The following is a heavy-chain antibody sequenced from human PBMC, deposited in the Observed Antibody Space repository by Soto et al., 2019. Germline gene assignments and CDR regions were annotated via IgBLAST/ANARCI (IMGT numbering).Heavy chain of an antibody. J-gene: IGHJ6*02. V-gene: IGHV4-31*03. CDR2: IYYSGST. CDR3: ARDHSGSYKSYGMDV. CDR1: GGSISSGGYY. Sequence: QVQLQESGPGLVKPSQTLSLTCTVSGGSISSGGYYWSWIRQHPGKVLEWIGYIYYSGSTYYNPSLKSRVTISVDTSKNQFSLKLSSVTAADTAVYYCARDHSGSYKSYGMDVWGQGTTVTVSS. D-gene: IGHD3-10*01.